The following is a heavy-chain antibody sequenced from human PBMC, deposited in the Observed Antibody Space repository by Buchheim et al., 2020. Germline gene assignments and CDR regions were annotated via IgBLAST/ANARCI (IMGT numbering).Heavy chain of an antibody. CDR2: IKSKGSGGTT. V-gene: IGHV3-15*01. CDR1: GLIFRDAW. D-gene: IGHD3-22*01. J-gene: IGHJ4*02. Sequence: EVQVVESGGDLVKPGGSLRLSCGVSGLIFRDAWMTWVRQPPGKGLEWVGRIKSKGSGGTTDYAAPVKGRFTISRDDSKNMIYMEMNNLKTEDTAVYYCVHSTTFWYDTLGSWGQGTL. CDR3: VHSTTFWYDTLGS.